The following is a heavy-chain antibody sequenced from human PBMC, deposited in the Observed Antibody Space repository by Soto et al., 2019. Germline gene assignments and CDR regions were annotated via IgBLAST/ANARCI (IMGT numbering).Heavy chain of an antibody. Sequence: PGESLKISCKGSGYSFTSYWIGWVRQMPGKGLEWMGIIYPGDSDTRYSPSFQGQVTISADKSISTAYLQWSSLKASDTAMYYCARRSGGSCYYYGMDVWGQGTTVTVSS. CDR3: ARRSGGSCYYYGMDV. CDR2: IYPGDSDT. V-gene: IGHV5-51*01. J-gene: IGHJ6*02. CDR1: GYSFTSYW. D-gene: IGHD1-26*01.